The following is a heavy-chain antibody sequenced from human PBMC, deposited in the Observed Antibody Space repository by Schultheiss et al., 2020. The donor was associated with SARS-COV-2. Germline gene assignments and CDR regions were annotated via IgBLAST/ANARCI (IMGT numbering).Heavy chain of an antibody. V-gene: IGHV4-59*08. CDR3: ARGMATRPSPFDY. D-gene: IGHD6-6*01. CDR2: MYSSGNI. Sequence: GSLRLSCTVSGVSISDYCWSWIRHTPGKGLEWIAFMYSSGNIKYSPSLNSRVTISIDTSKNQFSLRLSSVTAADTAIYYCARGMATRPSPFDYWGQGTLVTVSS. CDR1: GVSISDYC. J-gene: IGHJ4*02.